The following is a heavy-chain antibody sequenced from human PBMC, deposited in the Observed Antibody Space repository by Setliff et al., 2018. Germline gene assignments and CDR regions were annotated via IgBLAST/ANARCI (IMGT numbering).Heavy chain of an antibody. CDR3: ARRSPAYCSDSSGYFYDTSPYMDV. V-gene: IGHV4-59*08. CDR1: DGSISTYY. D-gene: IGHD3-22*01. CDR2: IHHSGST. Sequence: SETLSLTCTVSDGSISTYYWSWIRQPPGKRLEWIGFIHHSGSTHYNPSLKSRVTISVDTSKNQFSLKLSSVTAADTAVYYCARRSPAYCSDSSGYFYDTSPYMDVWGKGTTVTVSS. J-gene: IGHJ6*03.